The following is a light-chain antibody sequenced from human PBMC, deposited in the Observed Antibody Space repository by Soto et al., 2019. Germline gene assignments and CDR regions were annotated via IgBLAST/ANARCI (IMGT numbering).Light chain of an antibody. Sequence: EIVMTHSPATLSVSPCERATLSCSASQSVRSDLAWYQQKPGQAPRLLFYGVSTRATGVPARFSASGSGTEFTLTISSLQSEDFAVYYCQQYTNWPPITFGQGTRMEIK. J-gene: IGKJ5*01. CDR2: GVS. CDR3: QQYTNWPPIT. CDR1: QSVRSD. V-gene: IGKV3-15*01.